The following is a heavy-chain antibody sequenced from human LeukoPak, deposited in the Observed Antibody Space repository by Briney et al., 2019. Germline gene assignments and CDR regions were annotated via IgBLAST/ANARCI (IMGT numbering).Heavy chain of an antibody. V-gene: IGHV3-9*01. CDR2: ISWNSGSI. Sequence: GGSPRLSCAASGFTFDDYAMHWVRQAPGKGLEWVSGISWNSGSIGYADSVKGRFTISRDNAKNSLYLQMNSLRAEDTALYYCAKGPYGNYLYYFDYWGQGTLVTVSS. CDR1: GFTFDDYA. D-gene: IGHD4-11*01. CDR3: AKGPYGNYLYYFDY. J-gene: IGHJ4*02.